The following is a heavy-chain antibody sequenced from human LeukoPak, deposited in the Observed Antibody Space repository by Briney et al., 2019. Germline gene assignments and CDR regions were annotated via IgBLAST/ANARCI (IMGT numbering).Heavy chain of an antibody. CDR3: AKSAEGGYYYDSSGYSYYDY. CDR2: ISGSGGST. D-gene: IGHD3-22*01. J-gene: IGHJ4*02. V-gene: IGHV3-23*01. CDR1: GFTFSSYA. Sequence: GGSLRLSCAASGFTFSSYAMSWVRQAPGKGLEWVSAISGSGGSTYYADSVKGRFTISRDDSKNTLYLQMNSLRAEDTAVYYCAKSAEGGYYYDSSGYSYYDYWGQGTLVTVSS.